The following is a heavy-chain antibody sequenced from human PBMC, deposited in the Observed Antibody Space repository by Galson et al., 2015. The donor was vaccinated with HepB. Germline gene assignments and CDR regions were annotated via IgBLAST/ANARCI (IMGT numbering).Heavy chain of an antibody. CDR3: ARVYDSSSADLDY. D-gene: IGHD6-6*01. J-gene: IGHJ4*02. CDR2: ISYSGSP. CDR1: GVSISSYY. V-gene: IGHV4-59*01. Sequence: SETLSLTCTVSGVSISSYYWNWIRQPPGKGLEWIGYISYSGSPNYNPSLKSRVTISINTSKNQFSLNLSSVTAADTAVYYCARVYDSSSADLDYWGQGTLVTVSS.